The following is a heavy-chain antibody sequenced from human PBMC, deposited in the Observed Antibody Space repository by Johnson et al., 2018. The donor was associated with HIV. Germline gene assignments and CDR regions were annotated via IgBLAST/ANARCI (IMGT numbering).Heavy chain of an antibody. CDR2: ISGSGGST. J-gene: IGHJ3*02. D-gene: IGHD1-1*01. CDR3: TTRTWSDAFDI. Sequence: VQLVESGGGVVRPGGSLRLSCAASGFSFDDYGMNWVRQAPGKGLEWVSAISGSGGSTYYADSVKGRFTISRDNSKNTLYLQMNSLKTEDTAVYFCTTRTWSDAFDIWGQGTKVTVSS. V-gene: IGHV3-23*04. CDR1: GFSFDDYG.